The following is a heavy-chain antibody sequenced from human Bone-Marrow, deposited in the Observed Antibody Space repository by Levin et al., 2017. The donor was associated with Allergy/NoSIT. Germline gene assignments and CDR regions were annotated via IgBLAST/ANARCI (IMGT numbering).Heavy chain of an antibody. J-gene: IGHJ5*02. Sequence: GGSLRLSCAASGFTFSNYAMNWVRQAPEKGLEWVSTISTSGNTHYADSVQGRFTISRDNSKSTLYLQMDSLRDDDTAVYYCAKDLDSTGYYGGFDPWGQGTLVTVSS. V-gene: IGHV3-23*01. CDR3: AKDLDSTGYYGGFDP. D-gene: IGHD3-22*01. CDR1: GFTFSNYA. CDR2: ISTSGNT.